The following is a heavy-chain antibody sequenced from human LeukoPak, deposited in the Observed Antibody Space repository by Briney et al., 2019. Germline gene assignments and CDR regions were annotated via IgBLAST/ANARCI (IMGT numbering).Heavy chain of an antibody. Sequence: SETLSLTCTVSGYSISSGYYWGWIRQPPGKGLEWIGSIYHSGSTYYNPSLKSRVTISVDTSKNQFSLKLSSVTAADTAVYYCARFVAPAAINYHYYYMDVWGKGTTVTVSS. J-gene: IGHJ6*03. CDR2: IYHSGST. D-gene: IGHD2-2*02. CDR3: ARFVAPAAINYHYYYMDV. V-gene: IGHV4-38-2*02. CDR1: GYSISSGYY.